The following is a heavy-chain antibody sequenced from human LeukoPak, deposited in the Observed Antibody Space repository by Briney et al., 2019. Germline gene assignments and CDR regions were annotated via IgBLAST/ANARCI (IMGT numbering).Heavy chain of an antibody. J-gene: IGHJ3*02. CDR3: AAQLEIAFDI. D-gene: IGHD2-2*01. V-gene: IGHV4-59*11. CDR2: IYYSRST. CDR1: GGSISSHY. Sequence: SETLSLTCTVSGGSISSHYWSWIRQPPGKGLEWIGYIYYSRSTNYNPSLKSRVTISVDTSKNQFSLKLSSVTAADTAVYYCAAQLEIAFDIWGQGTMVTVSS.